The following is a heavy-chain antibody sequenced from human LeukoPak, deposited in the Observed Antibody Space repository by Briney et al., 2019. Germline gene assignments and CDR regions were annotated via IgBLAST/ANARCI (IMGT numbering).Heavy chain of an antibody. CDR3: ARDRYYGSGSPDY. CDR1: GYTFTSYY. CDR2: INPSGGST. D-gene: IGHD3-10*01. Sequence: ASVKVSCKASGYTFTSYYMHWVRQAPRQGLEWMGIINPSGGSTSYAQKFQGRVTMTRDTSTSTAYVELRSLRSDDTAVYYCARDRYYGSGSPDYWGQGTLVTVSS. V-gene: IGHV1-46*01. J-gene: IGHJ4*02.